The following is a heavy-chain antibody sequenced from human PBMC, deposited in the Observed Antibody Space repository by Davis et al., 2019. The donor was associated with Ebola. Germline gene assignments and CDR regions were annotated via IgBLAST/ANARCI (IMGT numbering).Heavy chain of an antibody. J-gene: IGHJ4*02. CDR1: GFTFSSYS. V-gene: IGHV3-21*01. CDR3: ARDGNPTSYYDFWSGYLDY. Sequence: GGSLRLSCAASGFTFSSYSMNWVRQAPGKGLEWVSSISSSSSYIYYADSVKGRFTISRDNAKNSLYLQMNSLRAEDTAVYYCARDGNPTSYYDFWSGYLDYWGQGTLVTVSS. D-gene: IGHD3-3*01. CDR2: ISSSSSYI.